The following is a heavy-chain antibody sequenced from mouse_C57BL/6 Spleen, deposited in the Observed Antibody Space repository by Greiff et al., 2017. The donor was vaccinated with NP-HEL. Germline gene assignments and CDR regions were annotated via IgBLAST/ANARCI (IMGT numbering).Heavy chain of an antibody. Sequence: EVKLQESGPGLVKPSQSLSLTCSVTGYSITSGYYWNWIRQFPGNKLEWMGYISYDGSNNYNPSLKNRISITRDTSKNQFFLKLNSVTTEDTATYYCARGLWDAMDYWGQGTSVTVSS. CDR3: ARGLWDAMDY. D-gene: IGHD1-1*02. J-gene: IGHJ4*01. CDR2: ISYDGSN. CDR1: GYSITSGYY. V-gene: IGHV3-6*01.